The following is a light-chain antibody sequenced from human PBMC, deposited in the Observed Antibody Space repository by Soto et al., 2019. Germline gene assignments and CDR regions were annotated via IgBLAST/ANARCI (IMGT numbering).Light chain of an antibody. CDR2: DVS. J-gene: IGLJ1*01. CDR3: TSYTSSGTYV. V-gene: IGLV2-14*01. CDR1: NSDVGGYNY. Sequence: QSALTQPASVSGSPGQSITISCTGNNSDVGGYNYVSWYQQHPGKAPKPMIYDVSNRPSGVSNRFSGSKSGNTASLTISGLKAEDEADYYCTSYTSSGTYVFGTGTKLTVL.